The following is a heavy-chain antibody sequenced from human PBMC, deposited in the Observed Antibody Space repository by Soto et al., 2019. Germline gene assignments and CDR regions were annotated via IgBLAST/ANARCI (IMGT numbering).Heavy chain of an antibody. Sequence: IRRPPGEGLEWIGSIYYTGSTYYTPSLKSRVTISVDTSKNQFSLRLGSVTAADTAVYYCARGSGDSYTNFAFWRQGSLVTVTP. V-gene: IGHV4-39*01. CDR3: ARGSGDSYTNFAF. J-gene: IGHJ4*02. CDR2: IYYTGST. D-gene: IGHD3-3*01.